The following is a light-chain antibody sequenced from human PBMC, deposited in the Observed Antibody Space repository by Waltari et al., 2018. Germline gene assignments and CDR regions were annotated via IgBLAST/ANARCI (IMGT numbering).Light chain of an antibody. J-gene: IGLJ3*02. CDR1: ASNIGGNL. CDR3: ASWDDSLNGHWV. V-gene: IGLV1-44*01. CDR2: RSV. Sequence: QSVLTQPPSASGTPGQRVTISCSGSASNIGGNLVNWYQQLPGKAPKLLIYRSVLRPSGVPDRFSGSKSGTSAFLAISGLQSEDEADYFCASWDDSLNGHWVFGGGTKVTVL.